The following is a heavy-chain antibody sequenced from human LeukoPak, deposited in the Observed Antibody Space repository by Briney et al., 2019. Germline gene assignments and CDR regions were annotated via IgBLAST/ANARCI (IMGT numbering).Heavy chain of an antibody. V-gene: IGHV4-39*07. CDR2: MYYSGST. J-gene: IGHJ6*03. Sequence: SETLSLTCNVSGGSISSYYWSWIRQPPGKGLEWIGTMYYSGSTYYNPSLKSRVTISVDTSKNQFSLKLSSVTAADTAVYYCARGAFVGSGYYPSMDVWGKGTTVTVSS. CDR1: GGSISSYY. D-gene: IGHD3-22*01. CDR3: ARGAFVGSGYYPSMDV.